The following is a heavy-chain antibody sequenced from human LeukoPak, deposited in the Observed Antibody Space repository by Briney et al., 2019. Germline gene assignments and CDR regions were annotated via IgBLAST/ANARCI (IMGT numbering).Heavy chain of an antibody. J-gene: IGHJ4*02. D-gene: IGHD5-18*01. V-gene: IGHV3-33*01. CDR2: IWYDGSNK. Sequence: GGSLRLSCAASGFTFSSYGMHWVRQAPGKGLEWVAVIWYDGSNKYYADSVKGRFTISRDNSKNTLYLQMNSLRAEDTAVYYCAREVDTAMADYWGQGTLVTVSS. CDR3: AREVDTAMADY. CDR1: GFTFSSYG.